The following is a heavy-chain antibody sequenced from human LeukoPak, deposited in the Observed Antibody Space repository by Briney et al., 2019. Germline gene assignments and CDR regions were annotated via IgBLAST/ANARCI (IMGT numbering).Heavy chain of an antibody. CDR3: ASGFGPGYYYYMDV. CDR1: GGSFSGYY. V-gene: IGHV4-34*01. J-gene: IGHJ6*03. D-gene: IGHD3-10*01. Sequence: KPSETLPLTCAVYGGSFSGYYWSWIRQPPGKGLEWIGEINHSGSTNYNPSLKSRVTISVDTSKNQFSLKLSSVTAADTAVYYCASGFGPGYYYYMDVWGKGTTVTVSS. CDR2: INHSGST.